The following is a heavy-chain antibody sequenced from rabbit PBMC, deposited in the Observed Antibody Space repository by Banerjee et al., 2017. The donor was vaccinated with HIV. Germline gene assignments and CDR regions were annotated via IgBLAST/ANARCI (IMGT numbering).Heavy chain of an antibody. V-gene: IGHV1S45*01. CDR2: IYNGDGST. CDR1: GLAFSSYR. CDR3: ARDLAGVIGWNFNL. Sequence: QQQLEESGGGLVKPEGSLTLTCKASGLAFSSYRKCWVRQAPGKGLEWIACIYNGDGSTYYASWAKGRFTISKTSSTTVTLQMTSLTAADTATYLCARDLAGVIGWNFNLWGQGTLVTVS. D-gene: IGHD4-1*01. J-gene: IGHJ4*01.